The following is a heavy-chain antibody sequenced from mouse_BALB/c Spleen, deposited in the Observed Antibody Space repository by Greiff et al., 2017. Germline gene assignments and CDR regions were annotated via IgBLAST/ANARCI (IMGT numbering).Heavy chain of an antibody. D-gene: IGHD2-1*01. Sequence: EVQVVESGGGLVQPGGSLRLSCATSGFTFTDYYMSWVRQPPGKALEWLGFIRNKANGYTTEYSASVKGRFTISRDNSQSILYLKMNTLSAEDSATYYCARANTSIDYGNSFDYWGQGTTLTVSS. CDR3: ARANTSIDYGNSFDY. CDR2: IRNKANGYTT. CDR1: GFTFTDYY. J-gene: IGHJ2*01. V-gene: IGHV7-3*02.